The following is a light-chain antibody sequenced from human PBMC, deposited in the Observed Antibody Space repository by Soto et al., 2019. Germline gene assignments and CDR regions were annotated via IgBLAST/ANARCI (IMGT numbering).Light chain of an antibody. J-gene: IGKJ1*01. V-gene: IGKV3-20*01. CDR1: QSVSDSS. CDR2: GAS. CDR3: HQYNGWPRT. Sequence: EIVLTQSPGTLSLSPGERATLSCRASQSVSDSSLAWYHQKPGQAPRLLIYGASRRATGIPDRFSGSGSGTEFTLTISSLQSEDFAVYYCHQYNGWPRTFGQGTKVDIK.